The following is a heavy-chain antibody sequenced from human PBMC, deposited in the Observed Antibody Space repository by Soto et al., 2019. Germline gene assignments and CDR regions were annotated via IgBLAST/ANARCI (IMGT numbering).Heavy chain of an antibody. J-gene: IGHJ6*02. CDR3: AKNHLYYDFWSGPYYYGMDV. V-gene: IGHV3-30*18. CDR2: ISYDGSNK. D-gene: IGHD3-3*01. CDR1: GFTFSSYG. Sequence: GSLRLSCAASGFTFSSYGMHWVRQAPGKGLEWVAVISYDGSNKYYADSVKGRFTISRDDSKNTLYLQMNSLRAEDTAVYYCAKNHLYYDFWSGPYYYGMDVWGQGTTVTVSS.